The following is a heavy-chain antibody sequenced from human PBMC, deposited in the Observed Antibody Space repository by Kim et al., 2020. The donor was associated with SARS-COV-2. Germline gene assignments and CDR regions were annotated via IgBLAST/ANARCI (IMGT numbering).Heavy chain of an antibody. CDR1: GFTFSSYG. V-gene: IGHV3-33*01. J-gene: IGHJ4*02. Sequence: GGSLRLSCAASGFTFSSYGMHWVRQAPGKGLEWVAVIWYDGSNKYYADSVKGRFTISRDNSKNTLYLQMNSLRAEDTAVYYCARSSSSWYFDYWGQGTLVTVSS. CDR3: ARSSSSWYFDY. CDR2: IWYDGSNK. D-gene: IGHD6-13*01.